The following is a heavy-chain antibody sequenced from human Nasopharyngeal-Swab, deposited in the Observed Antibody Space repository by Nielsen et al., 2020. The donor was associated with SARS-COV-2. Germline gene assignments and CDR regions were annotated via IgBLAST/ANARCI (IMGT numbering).Heavy chain of an antibody. V-gene: IGHV3-49*01. CDR2: IRSKTYGGAP. Sequence: GSRKISRTTSGFTFGDYAMSWFRQAPGKGLEWVGFIRSKTYGGAPEYAASVKGRFTISRDGAESIAYLQMNSLETEDTGVYYCARSVGSFYGQGAFDIWGQGTMVTVSS. CDR3: ARSVGSFYGQGAFDI. D-gene: IGHD1-26*01. CDR1: GFTFGDYA. J-gene: IGHJ3*02.